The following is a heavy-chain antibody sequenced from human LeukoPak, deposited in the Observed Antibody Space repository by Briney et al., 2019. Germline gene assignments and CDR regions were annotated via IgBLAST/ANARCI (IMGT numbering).Heavy chain of an antibody. CDR3: ARRRIARPSLDDAFDI. J-gene: IGHJ3*02. Sequence: GESLKISCKGSGYSFTSYWIGWVRQMPGKGLEWMGIIYPGDSDTRYSPSFQGQVTISADKSISTAYLQWSSLKASDTAMYYCARRRIARPSLDDAFDIWGQGTMVTVSS. D-gene: IGHD6-6*01. CDR1: GYSFTSYW. V-gene: IGHV5-51*01. CDR2: IYPGDSDT.